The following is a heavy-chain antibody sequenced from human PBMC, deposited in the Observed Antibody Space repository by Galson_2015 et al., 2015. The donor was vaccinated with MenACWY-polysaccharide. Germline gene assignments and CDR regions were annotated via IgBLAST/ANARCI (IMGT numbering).Heavy chain of an antibody. CDR2: ISTNTGNP. CDR3: ARDWGSGSNGMDV. V-gene: IGHV7-4-1*02. J-gene: IGHJ6*02. Sequence: SVKVSCKVSGYTFTEYAMNWVRQAPGQGLEWMGWISTNTGNPTYAQGFTGRFVFSLDTSVSTAYLQITSLKAEDTAVYYCARDWGSGSNGMDVWGQGTTVTVSS. CDR1: GYTFTEYA. D-gene: IGHD6-19*01.